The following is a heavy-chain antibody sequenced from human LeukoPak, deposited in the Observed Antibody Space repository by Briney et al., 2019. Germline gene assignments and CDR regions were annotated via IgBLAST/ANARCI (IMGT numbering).Heavy chain of an antibody. Sequence: SETLSLTCTASGGSISSSSYYWGWIRQPPGKGLEWIGSIYYSGSTYYNPSLKSRVTISVDTSKNQFSLKLSSVTAADTAVYYCASWDIVVATRNFGYWGQGTLVTVSS. CDR3: ASWDIVVATRNFGY. CDR1: GGSISSSSYY. J-gene: IGHJ4*02. V-gene: IGHV4-39*01. D-gene: IGHD5-12*01. CDR2: IYYSGST.